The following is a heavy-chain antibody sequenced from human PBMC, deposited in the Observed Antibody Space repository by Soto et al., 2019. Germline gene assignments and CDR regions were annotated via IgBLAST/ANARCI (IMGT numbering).Heavy chain of an antibody. Sequence: EVQLVESGGGLVQPGGSLRLSCAASGFTFSNYWMHWVRQAPGKGLMWVSRINSDGSSTSYADSVKGRFTISRDNAKNTLSLQMNSLRADDTAVYYCARGGVGKYCSSSSCYTWVFDYWGQGTLVTVSS. D-gene: IGHD2-2*02. V-gene: IGHV3-74*01. CDR2: INSDGSST. CDR3: ARGGVGKYCSSSSCYTWVFDY. J-gene: IGHJ4*02. CDR1: GFTFSNYW.